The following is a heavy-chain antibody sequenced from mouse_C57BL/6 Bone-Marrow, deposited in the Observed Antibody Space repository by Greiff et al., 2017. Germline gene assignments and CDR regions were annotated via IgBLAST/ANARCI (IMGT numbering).Heavy chain of an antibody. J-gene: IGHJ2*01. V-gene: IGHV5-6*01. Sequence: EVKLMESGGDLVKPGGSLKLSCAASGFTFSSYGMSWVRQTPDKRLEWVATISSGGSYTYYPDSVKGRCTISRDNAKNTLYLQMSSMKSEDTAMYYCARLDSSGYFDYWGQGTTPTVSS. CDR2: ISSGGSYT. CDR1: GFTFSSYG. CDR3: ARLDSSGYFDY. D-gene: IGHD3-2*02.